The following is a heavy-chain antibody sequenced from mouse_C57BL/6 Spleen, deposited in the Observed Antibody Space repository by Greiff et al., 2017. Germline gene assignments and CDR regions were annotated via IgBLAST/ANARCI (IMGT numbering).Heavy chain of an antibody. CDR2: IYPGSGST. CDR3: ARWVITTVVGGFDY. CDR1: GYTFTSYW. D-gene: IGHD1-1*01. J-gene: IGHJ2*01. V-gene: IGHV1-55*01. Sequence: QVQLQQPGAELVKPGASVKMSCKASGYTFTSYWITWVKQRPGQGLEWIGDIYPGSGSTNYNEKFKSKATLTVDTSSSPAYMQLSSLTSEDSAVYYCARWVITTVVGGFDYWGQGTTLTVSS.